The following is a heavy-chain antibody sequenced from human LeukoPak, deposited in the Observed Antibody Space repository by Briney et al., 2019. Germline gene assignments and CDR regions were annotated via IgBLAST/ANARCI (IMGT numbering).Heavy chain of an antibody. D-gene: IGHD4-17*01. J-gene: IGHJ4*02. CDR2: INHSGST. CDR1: GGSFSGYY. CDR3: ASYGHYES. Sequence: SETLSLTCAVYGGSFSGYYWSWIRQPPGKGLEWIGEINHSGSTNYNPSLKSRVTISVDTSKNQFSLKLSSVTAADTAVYYCASYGHYESWRQGTLVPVSS. V-gene: IGHV4-34*01.